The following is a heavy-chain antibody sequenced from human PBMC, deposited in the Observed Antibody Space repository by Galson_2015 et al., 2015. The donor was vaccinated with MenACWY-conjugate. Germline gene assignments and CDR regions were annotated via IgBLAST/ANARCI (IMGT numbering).Heavy chain of an antibody. V-gene: IGHV3-48*01. CDR1: GFTFSSYS. J-gene: IGHJ6*03. CDR3: ARAPRFLEWLLHDYYYYYMDV. Sequence: SLRLSCAASGFTFSSYSMNWVRQAPGKGLEWVSYISSSSSTIYYADSVKGRFTISRDNAKNSLYLQMNSLRAEDTAVYYCARAPRFLEWLLHDYYYYYMDVWGKGTTVTVSS. CDR2: ISSSSSTI. D-gene: IGHD3-3*01.